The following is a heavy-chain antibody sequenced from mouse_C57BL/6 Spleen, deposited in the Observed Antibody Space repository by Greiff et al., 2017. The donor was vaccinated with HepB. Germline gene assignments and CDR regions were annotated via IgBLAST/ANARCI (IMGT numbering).Heavy chain of an antibody. CDR3: GSQAWFAY. Sequence: VQLQHSGAELVRPGASVTLSCKASGYTFTDYEMHWVKQTPVHGLEWIGAIDPETGGTAYNQKFKGKAILTADKSSSTAYMELRSLTSEDSAVYYCGSQAWFAYWGQGTLVTVSA. CDR2: IDPETGGT. V-gene: IGHV1-15*01. CDR1: GYTFTDYE. J-gene: IGHJ3*01.